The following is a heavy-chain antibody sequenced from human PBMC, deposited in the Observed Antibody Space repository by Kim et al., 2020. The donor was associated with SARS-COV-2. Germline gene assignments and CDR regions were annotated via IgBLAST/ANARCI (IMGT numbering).Heavy chain of an antibody. D-gene: IGHD4-4*01. J-gene: IGHJ4*02. CDR1: GGSISSGGYY. CDR3: ARADYIYSGPFNY. Sequence: SETLSLTCTVSGGSISSGGYYWSWIRQHPGKGLEWIGYIYYSGSTYYNPSLKSRVTISVDTSKNQFSLKLSSVTAADTAVYYCARADYIYSGPFNYWGKGTLVTVSS. CDR2: IYYSGST. V-gene: IGHV4-31*03.